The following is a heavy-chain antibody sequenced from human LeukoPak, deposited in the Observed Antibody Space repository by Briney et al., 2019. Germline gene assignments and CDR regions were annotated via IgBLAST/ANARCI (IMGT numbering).Heavy chain of an antibody. V-gene: IGHV3-21*04. CDR1: GFTFSIYS. J-gene: IGHJ4*02. Sequence: GGSLRLSCVASGFTFSIYSMNWVRQAPGKGLEWVSSISYTGIYIYYADSVKGRFTISRDNAQNSLYLQMNSLRAEDTAIYYCVRDRGTYRPIDYWGQGTLVTVSS. CDR2: ISYTGIYI. D-gene: IGHD1-26*01. CDR3: VRDRGTYRPIDY.